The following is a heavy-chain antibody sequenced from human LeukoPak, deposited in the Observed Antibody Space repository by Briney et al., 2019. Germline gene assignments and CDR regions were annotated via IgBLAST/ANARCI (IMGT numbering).Heavy chain of an antibody. CDR1: GGSISSGGYY. CDR2: ISYIGWT. V-gene: IGHV4-31*03. D-gene: IGHD5-24*01. Sequence: PSETLSLTCTVSGGSISSGGYYWTWIRQHPGKGLEWIGYISYIGWTYYNPSLKSRITISVDTSKNQFSLKLSSVTAADTAVYYCARTLRDGYIDYWGQGTLVTVSS. CDR3: ARTLRDGYIDY. J-gene: IGHJ4*02.